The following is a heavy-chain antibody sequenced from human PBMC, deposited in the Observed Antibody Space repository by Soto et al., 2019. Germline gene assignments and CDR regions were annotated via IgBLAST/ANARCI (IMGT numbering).Heavy chain of an antibody. CDR2: IYWDDDK. V-gene: IGHV2-5*02. D-gene: IGHD3-10*01. CDR3: ARRNLYASGRNWFDP. J-gene: IGHJ5*02. CDR1: GFSLSTSGVG. Sequence: QITLKESGPTLVKPTQTLTLTCTFSGFSLSTSGVGVGWIRQPPGKALECLALIYWDDDKRYSPSLKGRLTITKYTSKNQVVLTMTNMDVVDTATYYCARRNLYASGRNWFDPWGQGTLVTVSS.